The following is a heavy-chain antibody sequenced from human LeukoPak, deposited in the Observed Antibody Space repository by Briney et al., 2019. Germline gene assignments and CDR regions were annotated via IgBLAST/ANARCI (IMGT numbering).Heavy chain of an antibody. Sequence: GESLKISCKGSGYSFTSYWIGWVRQMPGKGLEWMGIIYPGDSDTRYSPSFQGQVTISADKSISTAYLQRSSLKASDTAMYYCARGLPSSYYYGSGSLSVFDYWGQGTLVTVSS. CDR2: IYPGDSDT. J-gene: IGHJ4*02. V-gene: IGHV5-51*01. CDR3: ARGLPSSYYYGSGSLSVFDY. CDR1: GYSFTSYW. D-gene: IGHD3-10*01.